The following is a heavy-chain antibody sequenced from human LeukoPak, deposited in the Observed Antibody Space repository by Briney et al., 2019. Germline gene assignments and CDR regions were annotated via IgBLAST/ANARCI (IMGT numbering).Heavy chain of an antibody. CDR1: GYTFTGYY. J-gene: IGHJ3*02. CDR3: ARGSYDYVWGSYRFDAFDI. Sequence: ASVTVSCKASGYTFTGYYMHWVRQAPGQGLEWMGWINPNSGGTNYAQKFQGRVTMTRDTSISTAYMELSRLRSDDTAVYYCARGSYDYVWGSYRFDAFDIWGQGTMVTVSS. CDR2: INPNSGGT. D-gene: IGHD3-16*02. V-gene: IGHV1-2*02.